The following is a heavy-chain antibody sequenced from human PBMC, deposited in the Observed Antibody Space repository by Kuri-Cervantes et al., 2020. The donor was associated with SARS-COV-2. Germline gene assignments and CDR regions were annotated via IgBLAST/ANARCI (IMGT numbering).Heavy chain of an antibody. CDR2: ISSSSSYI. V-gene: IGHV3-21*01. CDR3: AREGQMATKTSWFDP. J-gene: IGHJ5*02. CDR1: GFTFSSYS. Sequence: GESLKISCAASGFTFSSYSMNWVRQAPGKGLEWVSSISSSSSYIYYADSVKGRFTISRDNAKNSLYLQMNSLRAEDTAVYYCAREGQMATKTSWFDPWGQGTPVTVSS. D-gene: IGHD5-24*01.